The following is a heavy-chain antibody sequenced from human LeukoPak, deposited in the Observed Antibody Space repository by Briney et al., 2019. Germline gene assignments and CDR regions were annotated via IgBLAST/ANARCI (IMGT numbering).Heavy chain of an antibody. D-gene: IGHD3-16*02. J-gene: IGHJ4*02. CDR2: IYYSGST. CDR3: ARGVWGSYRTYYFDY. V-gene: IGHV4-59*01. Sequence: PSETLSLTCTVSGGSMSPYHWGWIRQPPGKGLEWTGYIYYSGSTNYNPSLKSRVTISVDTSKNQFSLKLSSVTAADTAVYYCARGVWGSYRTYYFDYWGQGTLVTVSS. CDR1: GGSMSPYH.